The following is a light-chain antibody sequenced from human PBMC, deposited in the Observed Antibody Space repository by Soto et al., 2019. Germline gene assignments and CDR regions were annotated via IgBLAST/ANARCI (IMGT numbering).Light chain of an antibody. CDR3: SSYTSTTRI. Sequence: QSVLTQPASVSGSPGQSITISCTGFSSDVGDYNYVSWYQQHAGKVPKLIIYEVTNRPLGVSTRFSGSRSGYTASLTISGLQTDDEAEYFCSSYTSTTRIFGGGTQLTVL. J-gene: IGLJ2*01. CDR2: EVT. V-gene: IGLV2-14*01. CDR1: SSDVGDYNY.